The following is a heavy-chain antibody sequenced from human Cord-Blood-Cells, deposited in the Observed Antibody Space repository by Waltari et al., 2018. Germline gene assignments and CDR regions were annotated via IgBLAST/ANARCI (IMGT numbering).Heavy chain of an antibody. CDR3: AREGYSSSWYDAFDI. Sequence: VHLVQSGAEVKKPGSPVKVSCKASGGTSSSYANTWLRPTPGQGLEWMGGIIPIFGTANYAQKFQGRVTITADESTSTAYMELSSLRSEDTAVYYCAREGYSSSWYDAFDIWGQGTMVTVSS. J-gene: IGHJ3*02. CDR1: GGTSSSYA. CDR2: IIPIFGTA. V-gene: IGHV1-69*01. D-gene: IGHD6-13*01.